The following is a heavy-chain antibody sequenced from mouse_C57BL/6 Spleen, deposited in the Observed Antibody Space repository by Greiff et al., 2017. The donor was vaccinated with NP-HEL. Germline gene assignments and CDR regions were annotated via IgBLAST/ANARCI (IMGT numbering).Heavy chain of an antibody. Sequence: QVQLQQSGAELARPGASVKLSCKASGYTFTSYGISWVKQRTGQGLEWIGEIYPRSGNTYYNEKFKGKATLTADKSSSTAYMELRSLTSEDSAVYFCARRRDYYSNYDAMDYWGQGTSVTVSS. J-gene: IGHJ4*01. D-gene: IGHD2-5*01. CDR1: GYTFTSYG. CDR3: ARRRDYYSNYDAMDY. V-gene: IGHV1-81*01. CDR2: IYPRSGNT.